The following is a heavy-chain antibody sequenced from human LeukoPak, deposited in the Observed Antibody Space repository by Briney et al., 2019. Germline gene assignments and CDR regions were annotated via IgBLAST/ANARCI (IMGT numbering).Heavy chain of an antibody. CDR2: ISLNGETT. J-gene: IGHJ4*02. V-gene: IGHV3-23*01. CDR3: AQGFSSGWYPY. Sequence: PGRSLRLSCAVSVVSVSSFCMSWGREAPARGLECISAISLNGETTWYADSVKGRFIISRDNSKNTLYLQLTSLRAEDTAVYYCAQGFSSGWYPYWGQGSLVSVSS. CDR1: VVSVSSFC. D-gene: IGHD6-19*01.